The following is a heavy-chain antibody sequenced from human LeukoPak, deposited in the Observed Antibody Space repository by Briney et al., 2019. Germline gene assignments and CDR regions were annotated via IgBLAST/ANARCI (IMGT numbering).Heavy chain of an antibody. D-gene: IGHD2-2*01. J-gene: IGHJ4*02. CDR2: ISTNGDST. CDR3: ARWGSTSCYDY. V-gene: IGHV3-64*02. Sequence: GGSRRLSCAASGFTFSTYAMHWVRQAPGKWLEYVSAISTNGDSTYYADSVKGRFTISRDNSKNTLFLQMGSLRADDMAVYYCARWGSTSCYDYWGQGTLVTVSS. CDR1: GFTFSTYA.